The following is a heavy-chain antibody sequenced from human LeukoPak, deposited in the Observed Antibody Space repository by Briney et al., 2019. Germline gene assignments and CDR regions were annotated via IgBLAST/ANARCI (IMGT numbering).Heavy chain of an antibody. D-gene: IGHD2-15*01. J-gene: IGHJ6*03. CDR3: ARVLRYCSGGNCYSGGLGYMDV. CDR1: GFTFRDYN. V-gene: IGHV3-11*01. CDR2: ISRSGSTK. Sequence: PGGSLRLSCAASGFTFRDYNMRWIRQAPGKGLEWVSSISRSGSTKYYADSVKGRFTISRDNAKTSLFLQMNSLRAEDTAVYYCARVLRYCSGGNCYSGGLGYMDVWGKGTTVTISS.